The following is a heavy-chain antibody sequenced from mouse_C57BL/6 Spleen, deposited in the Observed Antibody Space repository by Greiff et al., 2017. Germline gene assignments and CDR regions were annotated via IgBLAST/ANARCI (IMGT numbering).Heavy chain of an antibody. CDR2: IHPNSGST. D-gene: IGHD2-3*01. V-gene: IGHV1-64*01. Sequence: QVQLQQPGAELVKPGASVKLSCKASGYTFTSYWMHWVKQRPGQGLEWIGMIHPNSGSTNYNEKFKSKATLTVDKSSSTAYMQLSSRTSEDSAVYYCASYEGDYYAMDYWGQGTSVTVSS. J-gene: IGHJ4*01. CDR3: ASYEGDYYAMDY. CDR1: GYTFTSYW.